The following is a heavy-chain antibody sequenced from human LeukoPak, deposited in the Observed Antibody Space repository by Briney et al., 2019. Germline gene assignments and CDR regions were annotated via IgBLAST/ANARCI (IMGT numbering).Heavy chain of an antibody. CDR1: GGTFSSYA. CDR2: IIPILGIA. Sequence: GASVKVSCKASGGTFSSYAISWVRQAPGQGLEWMGRIIPILGIANYAQKLQGRVTITADKSTSTAYMELSSLRSEDTAVYYCARAFDANMITFGRVHRYFDYWGQGTLVTVSS. V-gene: IGHV1-69*04. D-gene: IGHD3-16*01. CDR3: ARAFDANMITFGRVHRYFDY. J-gene: IGHJ4*02.